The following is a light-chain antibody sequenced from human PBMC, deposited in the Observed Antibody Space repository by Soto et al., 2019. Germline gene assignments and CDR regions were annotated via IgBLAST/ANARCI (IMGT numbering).Light chain of an antibody. CDR3: KPYAKPHIT. CDR1: QSVGRDY. J-gene: IGKJ5*01. CDR2: GAS. Sequence: EFVLTQSPDTLSVSPGDRATFSCRASQSVGRDYLAWYQQKPGQAPRLLIHGASNRATGIPDRFSGSGSGTDFTLSISRLDPEDFAVYYCKPYAKPHITFGQWTRLEIK. V-gene: IGKV3-20*01.